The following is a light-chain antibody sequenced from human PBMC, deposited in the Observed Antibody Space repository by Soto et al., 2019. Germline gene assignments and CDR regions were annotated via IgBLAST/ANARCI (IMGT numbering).Light chain of an antibody. CDR3: QQYGSSST. CDR1: QSVSSSY. V-gene: IGKV3-20*01. J-gene: IGKJ5*01. CDR2: AAS. Sequence: EIVFTHSPATLSFSPVDRATLPGRASQSVSSSYLVWYQQKPGQAPRLLMYAASIRATGIPDRFSGSGSGTDFTLTISRLETEDFAVYYCQQYGSSSTFGQGTRLEIK.